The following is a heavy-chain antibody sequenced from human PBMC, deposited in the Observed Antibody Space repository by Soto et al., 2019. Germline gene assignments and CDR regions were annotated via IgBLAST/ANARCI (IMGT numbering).Heavy chain of an antibody. J-gene: IGHJ2*01. V-gene: IGHV3-23*01. CDR2: ISGSGGST. CDR1: GFTFSSYA. CDR3: AKRNWGGWYFDL. D-gene: IGHD7-27*01. Sequence: EVQLLESGGGLVQPGGSLRLSCAASGFTFSSYAMSWVRQAPGKGLEWVSAISGSGGSTYYADSVKGRFTISRDNSKNTLYLQMNSLRAEDTTVYYCAKRNWGGWYFDLWGRGTLVTVSS.